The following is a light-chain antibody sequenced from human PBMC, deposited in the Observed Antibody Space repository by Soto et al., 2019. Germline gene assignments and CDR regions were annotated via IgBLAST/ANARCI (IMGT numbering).Light chain of an antibody. Sequence: QSVLTQPPSVSGAPGQRVTISCTGSSSNIGAGYDVHWYQQLPGTAPKLLIYGNINRPSGVPDRFSGSKSGTSASLAITGLQAEDEADYYCQSYDSSLSGWVFGGGTQLTVL. CDR2: GNI. CDR3: QSYDSSLSGWV. CDR1: SSNIGAGYD. J-gene: IGLJ3*02. V-gene: IGLV1-40*01.